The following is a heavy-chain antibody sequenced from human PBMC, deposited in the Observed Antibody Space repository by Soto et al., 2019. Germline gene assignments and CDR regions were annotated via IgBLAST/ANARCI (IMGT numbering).Heavy chain of an antibody. J-gene: IGHJ6*02. CDR3: ARGHSTDCSNGVCSFFYNHEMDV. V-gene: IGHV1-2*04. Sequence: ASVKVSCKASGYSFTDYHIHWVRQAPGQGLEWLGRINPKSGGTSTAQKFQGWVTMTRDRSISTVYMELTRLRSDDTAVYFCARGHSTDCSNGVCSFFYNHEMDVWGQGTAVTVS. CDR1: GYSFTDYH. D-gene: IGHD2-8*01. CDR2: INPKSGGT.